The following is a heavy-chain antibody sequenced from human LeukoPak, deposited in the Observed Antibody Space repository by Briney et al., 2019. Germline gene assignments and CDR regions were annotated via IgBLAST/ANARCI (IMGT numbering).Heavy chain of an antibody. V-gene: IGHV5-10-1*01. D-gene: IGHD3-22*01. Sequence: GESLKISCKGSGSSFSSYWISWVRQLPGKGLEWMGSIDPSDSYTNCSPSFQGHVTISTDKSISTAYLQWSSLRASDPAMYYCARNRYYYDFSGYYVDYWGQGTLVTVSS. CDR2: IDPSDSYT. J-gene: IGHJ4*02. CDR1: GSSFSSYW. CDR3: ARNRYYYDFSGYYVDY.